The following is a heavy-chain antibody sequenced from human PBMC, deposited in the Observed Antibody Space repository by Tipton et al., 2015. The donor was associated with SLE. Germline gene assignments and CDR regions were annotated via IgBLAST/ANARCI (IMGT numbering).Heavy chain of an antibody. V-gene: IGHV4-39*01. CDR2: IYNSGST. Sequence: TLSLTCTVSGGSISSSSYYWGWIRQPPGKGLEWIGSIYNSGSTYYNASLKSRVTISVDTSKNQFSLKLTSLTAADTAVYYCARTYYHFDYWGQGTLVTVSS. J-gene: IGHJ4*02. D-gene: IGHD3-22*01. CDR3: ARTYYHFDY. CDR1: GGSISSSSYY.